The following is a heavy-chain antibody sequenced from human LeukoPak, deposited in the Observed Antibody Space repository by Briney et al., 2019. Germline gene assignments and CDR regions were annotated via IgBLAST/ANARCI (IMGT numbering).Heavy chain of an antibody. D-gene: IGHD3-22*01. CDR3: ARNYYDSSGSLWY. J-gene: IGHJ4*02. V-gene: IGHV3-48*02. CDR1: GFNFCSYS. CDR2: ISSSSSTI. Sequence: PGGSLRLSCAASGFNFCSYSMNWGPQAPGKGLWWLSYISSSSSTIYYADSVKGRFTISRDNAENSLYLQMSSLRDEDTAVYYCARNYYDSSGSLWYWGQGTLVTVSS.